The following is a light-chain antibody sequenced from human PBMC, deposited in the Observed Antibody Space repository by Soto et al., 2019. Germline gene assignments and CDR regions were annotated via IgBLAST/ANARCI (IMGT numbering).Light chain of an antibody. CDR2: AAS. Sequence: DIQMTQSPSSLSASVGDRVTITCRASQGISYFLAWYKQKPGKAPELLIYAASTLQSGVPSRFSGSGSGTDFTLTISSLQPEDAATYYCQKYNSAPWTFGQGTKVEIK. CDR1: QGISYF. CDR3: QKYNSAPWT. J-gene: IGKJ1*01. V-gene: IGKV1-27*01.